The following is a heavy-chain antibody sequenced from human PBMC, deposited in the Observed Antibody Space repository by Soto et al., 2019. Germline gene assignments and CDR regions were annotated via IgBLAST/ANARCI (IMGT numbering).Heavy chain of an antibody. CDR1: GFSLSNARMG. CDR3: ARIRYSSGWSYRSECYFDY. J-gene: IGHJ4*02. D-gene: IGHD6-19*01. V-gene: IGHV2-26*01. CDR2: IFSNDEK. Sequence: QVTLKESGPVLVKPTETLTLTCTVSGFSLSNARMGVSWIRQPTGKALEWLAHIFSNDEKSYSTSLKSRLTISKDTSKSQVVLTMTNMDPVDTATYYCARIRYSSGWSYRSECYFDYWGQGTLVTVSS.